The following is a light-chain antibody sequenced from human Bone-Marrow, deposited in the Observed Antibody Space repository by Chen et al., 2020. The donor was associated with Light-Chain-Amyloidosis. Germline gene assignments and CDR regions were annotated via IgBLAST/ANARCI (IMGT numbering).Light chain of an antibody. V-gene: IGKV1-39*01. J-gene: IGKJ4*01. CDR3: QQHHNTPLT. CDR2: GES. CDR1: QTINNN. Sequence: DIQITQSPSSLSASVWDRITITCRPSQTINNNLNWSQQKPGKAPQLLNYGESSLQTAVPSRFTGSGSGTEFTLTINGLQPEDFATYYCQQHHNTPLTFGGGTTVEIK.